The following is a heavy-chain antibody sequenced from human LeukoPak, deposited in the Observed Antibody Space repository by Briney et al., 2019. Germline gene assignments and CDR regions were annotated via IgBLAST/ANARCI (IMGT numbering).Heavy chain of an antibody. V-gene: IGHV3-21*01. J-gene: IGHJ4*02. D-gene: IGHD3-22*01. CDR1: GFTFSSYS. Sequence: PGGSLRLSCAASGFTFSSYSMNWVRQAPGKGLEWVSSISSSSSYIYYADSVKGRFTISRDNAKNSLYLQMNSLRAEDTAVYYCARGARDGDYYDSSGYSCYFDYWGQGTLVTVSS. CDR2: ISSSSSYI. CDR3: ARGARDGDYYDSSGYSCYFDY.